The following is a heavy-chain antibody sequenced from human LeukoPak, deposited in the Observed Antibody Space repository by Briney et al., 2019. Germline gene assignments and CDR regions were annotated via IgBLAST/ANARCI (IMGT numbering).Heavy chain of an antibody. CDR1: GGSIRSSSAY. CDR3: VSPRGFIYGYFDY. D-gene: IGHD5-18*01. Sequence: SETLSLTCTVSGGSIRSSSAYWGWIRQPPGKGLEWIGSIYYSKNTYYNPSLKSRVTISADTSKNQFSLTLGSVSATDTAVYYCVSPRGFIYGYFDYWGQGTLVTVSS. J-gene: IGHJ4*02. CDR2: IYYSKNT. V-gene: IGHV4-39*01.